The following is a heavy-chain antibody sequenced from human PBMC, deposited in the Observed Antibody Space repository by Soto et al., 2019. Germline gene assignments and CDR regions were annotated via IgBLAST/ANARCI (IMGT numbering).Heavy chain of an antibody. CDR3: ARLPAGGSYFDY. CDR1: GFTFSSYA. Sequence: GGSLRLSCAASGFTFSSYAMHWVRQAPGKGLEWVAVISYDGSNKYYADSVKGRFTISRDNSKNTLYLQMNSLRAEDTAVYYCARLPAGGSYFDYWGQGTLVTVSS. D-gene: IGHD2-2*01. J-gene: IGHJ4*02. V-gene: IGHV3-30-3*01. CDR2: ISYDGSNK.